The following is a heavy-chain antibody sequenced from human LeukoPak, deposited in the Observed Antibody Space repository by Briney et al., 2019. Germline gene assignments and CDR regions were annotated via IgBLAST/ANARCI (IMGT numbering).Heavy chain of an antibody. CDR2: IYHNAFT. CDR1: GGSISWYY. D-gene: IGHD5-12*01. Sequence: SETLSLTCTVSGGSISWYYWSWLRQPPGKGLEWIGYIYHNAFTHYNPSLRSRVTISVNTSRNQFSLKLTSATAADTAIYYCARDQRCSRYDGGCDQWYFDLWGRGTLVTVSS. V-gene: IGHV4-59*01. J-gene: IGHJ2*01. CDR3: ARDQRCSRYDGGCDQWYFDL.